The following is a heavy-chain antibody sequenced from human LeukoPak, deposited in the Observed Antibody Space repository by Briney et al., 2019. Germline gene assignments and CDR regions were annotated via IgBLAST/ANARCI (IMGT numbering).Heavy chain of an antibody. V-gene: IGHV1-18*01. Sequence: ASVKVSCKASGCTFTSYGISWVRQAPGQGLEWMGWISAYNGNTNYAQKLQGRVTMTTDTPTSTAYMELRSLRSDDTAVYYCAGSLGGYYDSSGYFDIWGQGTMVTVSS. CDR1: GCTFTSYG. J-gene: IGHJ3*02. CDR2: ISAYNGNT. D-gene: IGHD3-22*01. CDR3: AGSLGGYYDSSGYFDI.